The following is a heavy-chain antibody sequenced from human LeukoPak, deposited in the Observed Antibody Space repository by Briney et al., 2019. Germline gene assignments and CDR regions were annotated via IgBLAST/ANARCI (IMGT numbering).Heavy chain of an antibody. D-gene: IGHD3-16*02. Sequence: SETLTLTCTVSGGSISSYYWSWIRQPPGKGLEWIGYIYYSGSTNYNPSLKSRVTISVDTSKNQFSLKLSSVTAADTAVYYCARFPSRSDAFDIWGQGTMVTVSS. J-gene: IGHJ3*02. CDR1: GGSISSYY. CDR3: ARFPSRSDAFDI. V-gene: IGHV4-59*01. CDR2: IYYSGST.